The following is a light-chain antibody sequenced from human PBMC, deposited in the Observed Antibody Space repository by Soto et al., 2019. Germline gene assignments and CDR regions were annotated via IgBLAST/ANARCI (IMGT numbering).Light chain of an antibody. Sequence: EILMTQSPATLSVSPGETATLSCGASQSVSTKLAWYQQKPGQAPRLLIYDASNRATGIPARFSGSGSGTDFTLTISSLEPEDFAVYYCQQRSNWPPTFGQGTKVDI. CDR2: DAS. CDR1: QSVSTK. J-gene: IGKJ1*01. V-gene: IGKV3-11*01. CDR3: QQRSNWPPT.